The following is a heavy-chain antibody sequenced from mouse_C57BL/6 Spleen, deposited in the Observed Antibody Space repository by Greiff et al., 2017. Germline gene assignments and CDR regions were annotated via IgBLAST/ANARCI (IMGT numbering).Heavy chain of an antibody. V-gene: IGHV14-1*01. J-gene: IGHJ1*03. CDR1: GFNIKDYY. CDR2: IDPEDGDT. Sequence: EVKLVESGAELVRPGASVKLSCTASGFNIKDYYMHWVKQRPEQGLEWIGRIDPEDGDTEYAPKFQGKATMTADTSSNTAYLQLSSLTSEDTAVYYCTTHYGSSHWYFDVWGTGTTVTVSS. D-gene: IGHD1-1*01. CDR3: TTHYGSSHWYFDV.